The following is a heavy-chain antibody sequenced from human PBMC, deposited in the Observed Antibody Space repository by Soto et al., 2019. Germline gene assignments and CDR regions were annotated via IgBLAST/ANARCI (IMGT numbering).Heavy chain of an antibody. D-gene: IGHD3-22*01. V-gene: IGHV4-34*01. CDR2: INHSGST. Sequence: KTSETLSLTCAVYGGSFSGYYWSWIRQPPGKGLEWIGEINHSGSTNYNPSLKSRVTISVDTSKNQFSLKLSSVTAADTAVYYCAREAAGTMIVVVTKRYFDYWGQGTLVTVSS. CDR1: GGSFSGYY. CDR3: AREAAGTMIVVVTKRYFDY. J-gene: IGHJ4*02.